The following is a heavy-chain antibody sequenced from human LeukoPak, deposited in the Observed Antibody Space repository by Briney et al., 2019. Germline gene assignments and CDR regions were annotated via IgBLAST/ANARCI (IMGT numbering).Heavy chain of an antibody. D-gene: IGHD3-16*02. CDR2: IIPIFGTA. CDR3: ASCPLGELSLYYY. Sequence: RASVKVSCKASGGTFSSYAISWVRHAPGQGLEWMGGIIPIFGTANYAQKFQGRVTITADESTSTAYMELSSLRSEDTAVYYCASCPLGELSLYYYWGQGTLSPSPQ. J-gene: IGHJ4*02. CDR1: GGTFSSYA. V-gene: IGHV1-69*13.